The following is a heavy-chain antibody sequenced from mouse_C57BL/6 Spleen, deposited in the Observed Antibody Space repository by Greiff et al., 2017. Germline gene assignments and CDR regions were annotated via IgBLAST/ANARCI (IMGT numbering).Heavy chain of an antibody. D-gene: IGHD2-5*01. CDR1: GFSLTSYG. CDR2: IWSDGST. J-gene: IGHJ4*01. CDR3: ARQGSNYGAMDY. V-gene: IGHV2-6-1*01. Sequence: VKLMESGPGLVAPSQSLSITCTVSGFSLTSYGVHWVRQPPGKGLEWLVVIWSDGSTTYNSALKPRLIISKDNSKSQVFLKMNSLQTDGTAMDYCARQGSNYGAMDYWGPGTSVTVSS.